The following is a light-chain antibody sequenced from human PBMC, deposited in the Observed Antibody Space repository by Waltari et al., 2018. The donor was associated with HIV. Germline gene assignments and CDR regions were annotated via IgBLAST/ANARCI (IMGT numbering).Light chain of an antibody. CDR3: HQSSSLPHT. CDR1: QSIGSN. V-gene: IGKV6-21*01. CDR2: YAS. Sequence: KEKVTITCRASQSIGSNLHWYQQKPDQSPKLLIKYASRSFSGVPSRFSGSGSGTDFTLTISRLEAEDAATYYCHQSSSLPHTFGQGTKLEIK. J-gene: IGKJ2*01.